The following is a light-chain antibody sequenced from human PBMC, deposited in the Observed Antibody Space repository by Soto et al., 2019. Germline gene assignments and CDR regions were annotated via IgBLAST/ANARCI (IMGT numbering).Light chain of an antibody. J-gene: IGKJ1*01. V-gene: IGKV1-5*01. CDR3: QQYNSYET. CDR2: DAS. Sequence: DIQMTQSPSTLSASVGDRVTITCRASQSISSWLAWYQQKPGKAPKLLIYDASSLESGVPSSFSGSGSGTEFTLTISSLQPDEFATYYCQQYNSYETFGQGTKVEIK. CDR1: QSISSW.